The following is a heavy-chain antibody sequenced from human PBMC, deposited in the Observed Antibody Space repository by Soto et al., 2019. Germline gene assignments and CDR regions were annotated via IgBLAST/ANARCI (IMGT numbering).Heavy chain of an antibody. V-gene: IGHV1-69*13. CDR1: GGTFSSYA. CDR3: ARVVEIAAAGTWRPFHWFDP. Sequence: SVKVSCKASGGTFSSYAISWVRQAPGQGLEWMGGIIPIFGTANYAQKFQGRVTITADESTSTAYMELSSLRSEDTAVYYCARVVEIAAAGTWRPFHWFDPWGQGTLVTVSS. CDR2: IIPIFGTA. D-gene: IGHD6-13*01. J-gene: IGHJ5*02.